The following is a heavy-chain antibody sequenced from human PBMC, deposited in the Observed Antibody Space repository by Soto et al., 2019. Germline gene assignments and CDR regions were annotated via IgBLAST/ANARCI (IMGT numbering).Heavy chain of an antibody. CDR1: GYTFIYYY. Sequence: ASVKASCKSSGYTFIYYYLHSVRQAPGQGLGWMGWINPHSGDTYYAEKFQGRVTMTRDTSITTVFMDLSRLTSDDTALYFCARQGKPDRPPRDSHGRDVWGQGTSVTVSS. CDR3: ARQGKPDRPPRDSHGRDV. V-gene: IGHV1-2*02. CDR2: INPHSGDT. J-gene: IGHJ6*02. D-gene: IGHD3-10*01.